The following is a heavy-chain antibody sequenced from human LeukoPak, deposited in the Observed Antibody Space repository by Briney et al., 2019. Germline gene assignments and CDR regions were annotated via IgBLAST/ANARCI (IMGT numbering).Heavy chain of an antibody. CDR2: INHSGST. CDR3: ARSRPSRGTQSRCSSTSCYVYYYYYMDV. D-gene: IGHD2-2*01. J-gene: IGHJ6*03. CDR1: GGSFSGYY. V-gene: IGHV4-34*01. Sequence: PSETLSLTCAVYGGSFSGYYWSWIRQPPGKGLEWIGEINHSGSTNYNPSLKSRVTISVDTSKNHFSLKLSSVTAADTAVYYCARSRPSRGTQSRCSSTSCYVYYYYYMDVWGKGTTVTISS.